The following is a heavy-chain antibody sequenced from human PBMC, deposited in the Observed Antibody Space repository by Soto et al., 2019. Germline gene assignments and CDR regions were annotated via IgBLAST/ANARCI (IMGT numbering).Heavy chain of an antibody. J-gene: IGHJ4*02. D-gene: IGHD6-19*01. CDR2: IYWDDTK. Sequence: QITLKESGPTLVKPTQTLTLTCTFSGFSLSDSAVGVNWIRQPPGKPLEWLALIYWDDTKHYSSSLRNRLTIPKHTSKDQLVPTRTNMYPVDTATYCCAHGSGWLSDQWGQGTLVTISS. CDR3: AHGSGWLSDQ. V-gene: IGHV2-5*02. CDR1: GFSLSDSAVG.